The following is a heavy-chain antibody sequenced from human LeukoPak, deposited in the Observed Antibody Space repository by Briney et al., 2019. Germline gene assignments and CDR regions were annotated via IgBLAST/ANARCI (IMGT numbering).Heavy chain of an antibody. Sequence: KPSETLSLTCAVYGGSFSSYYWSWIRQSPGKGLEWIGEITHSRSTNHNPSLKSRVTISLDTSKSQFSLKLTSVTAADTAVYYCARVTRFTQFGELWFDSWGQGTLLTVSS. CDR1: GGSFSSYY. D-gene: IGHD3-10*01. CDR2: ITHSRST. CDR3: ARVTRFTQFGELWFDS. V-gene: IGHV4-34*01. J-gene: IGHJ5*01.